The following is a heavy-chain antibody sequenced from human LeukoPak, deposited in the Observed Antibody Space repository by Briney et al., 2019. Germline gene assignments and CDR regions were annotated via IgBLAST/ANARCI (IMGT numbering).Heavy chain of an antibody. J-gene: IGHJ4*02. CDR2: IWYDGNYK. V-gene: IGHV3-33*01. CDR3: ARGGRGAAAGTALFDY. CDR1: GFSFSSYG. D-gene: IGHD6-13*01. Sequence: GGSLRLSCAASGFSFSSYGMHWVRQAPGKGLVWVAVIWYDGNYKYFADSVKGRFTISRDNPKNTLYLQMNSLRAEDTAVYYCARGGRGAAAGTALFDYWGQGTLVTVSS.